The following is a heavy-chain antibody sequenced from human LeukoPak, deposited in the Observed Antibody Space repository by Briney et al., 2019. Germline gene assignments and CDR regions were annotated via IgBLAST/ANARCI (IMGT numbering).Heavy chain of an antibody. Sequence: SETLSLTCTVSGGSISSYYWSWIRQPPGKGLEWIGCIYDTGSTDYNPSLKSRVTISLDTSKNQFSLEVTSVTAADTALYYCARAASSSWCFDYWGQGTLVTVSS. J-gene: IGHJ4*02. CDR1: GGSISSYY. CDR3: ARAASSSWCFDY. CDR2: IYDTGST. D-gene: IGHD6-13*01. V-gene: IGHV4-59*01.